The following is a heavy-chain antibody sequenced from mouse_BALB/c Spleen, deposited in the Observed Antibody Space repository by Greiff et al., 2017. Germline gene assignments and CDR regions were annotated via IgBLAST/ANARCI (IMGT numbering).Heavy chain of an antibody. J-gene: IGHJ4*01. Sequence: EVQGVESGGGLVQPKGSLKLSCAASGFTFNTYAMHWVCQAPGKGLEWVARIRSKSNNYATYYADSVKDRFTISRDDSQSMLYLQMNNLKTEDTAMYYCVRENYAGYAMDYWGQGTSVTVSA. CDR2: IRSKSNNYAT. D-gene: IGHD1-1*02. CDR3: VRENYAGYAMDY. V-gene: IGHV10-3*03. CDR1: GFTFNTYA.